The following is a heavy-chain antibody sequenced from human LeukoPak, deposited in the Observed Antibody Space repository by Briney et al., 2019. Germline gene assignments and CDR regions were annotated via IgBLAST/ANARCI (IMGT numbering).Heavy chain of an antibody. D-gene: IGHD1-26*01. CDR2: ISGRSSTI. J-gene: IGHJ4*02. Sequence: PGGSLRLSCAASGFTFSNYAMSWVRQAPGKGLEWISYISGRSSTIYYADSVRGRFTISRDNAKNSMYLQMNSLRAEDTAVYYCARDRFTSGSYFFDYWGQGTLVTVSS. CDR1: GFTFSNYA. CDR3: ARDRFTSGSYFFDY. V-gene: IGHV3-48*01.